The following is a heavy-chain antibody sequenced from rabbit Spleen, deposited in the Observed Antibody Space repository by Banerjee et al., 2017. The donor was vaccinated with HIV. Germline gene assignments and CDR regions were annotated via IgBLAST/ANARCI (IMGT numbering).Heavy chain of an antibody. CDR2: IDPIFGST. D-gene: IGHD8-1*01. J-gene: IGHJ4*01. CDR3: ARDGAGGSYFAL. CDR1: GFSFSSSDY. V-gene: IGHV1S40*01. Sequence: QSLEESGGDLVKPGASLTLTCTASGFSFSSSDYICWVRQAPGKGLEWIGYIDPIFGSTYYASWAKGRSTFSKTSSTTVTLQMTGLTAADTATYFCARDGAGGSYFALWGPGTLVTVS.